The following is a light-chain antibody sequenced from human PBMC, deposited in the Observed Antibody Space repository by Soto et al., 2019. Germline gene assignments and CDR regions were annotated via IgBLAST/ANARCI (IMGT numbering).Light chain of an antibody. CDR1: QGISTS. CDR2: AAS. J-gene: IGKJ1*01. CDR3: QQSYSTPPT. Sequence: DIQMTQSPSSVSASVGDGVTITCRASQGISTSLGWYQQKPGKAPKLLIYAASSLQSGVPSRFSGTGSGTDFTLTISSLQPEDFATYYCQQSYSTPPTFGQGTKV. V-gene: IGKV1D-12*01.